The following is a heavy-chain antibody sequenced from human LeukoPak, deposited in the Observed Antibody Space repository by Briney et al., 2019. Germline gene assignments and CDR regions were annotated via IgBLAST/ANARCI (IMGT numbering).Heavy chain of an antibody. V-gene: IGHV3-21*01. CDR3: ARVEADGDYAGLDY. CDR2: ISSSSSYI. J-gene: IGHJ4*02. D-gene: IGHD4-17*01. Sequence: GGSLRLSRAASGFTFSSYSMNWVRQAPGKGLEWVSSISSSSSYIYYADSVKGRFTISRDNAKNSLYLQMNSLRAEDTAVYYCARVEADGDYAGLDYWGQGTLVTVSS. CDR1: GFTFSSYS.